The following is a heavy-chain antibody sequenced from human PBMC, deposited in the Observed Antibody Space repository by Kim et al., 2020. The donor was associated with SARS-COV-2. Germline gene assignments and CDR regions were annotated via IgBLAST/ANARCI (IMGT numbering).Heavy chain of an antibody. Sequence: ASVKVSCKASGYTFTGIFIHWLRQAPGQRPEWMGWINPKNGDTNYPQRFQGRVTMTRDTSFNTVSLDLRSLRSDDTGVYYCARGPISGAFDHWGQVTLVTVSS. D-gene: IGHD6-19*01. CDR3: ARGPISGAFDH. V-gene: IGHV1-2*02. CDR1: GYTFTGIF. CDR2: INPKNGDT. J-gene: IGHJ4*02.